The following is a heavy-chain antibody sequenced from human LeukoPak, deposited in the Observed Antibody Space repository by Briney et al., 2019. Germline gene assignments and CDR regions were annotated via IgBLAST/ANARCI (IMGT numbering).Heavy chain of an antibody. J-gene: IGHJ4*02. CDR1: GGTFSSYA. CDR3: ARAPYYYDSSGYLGRD. Sequence: ASVKVSCKASGGTFSSYAISWVRQAPGQGLEWMGGIIPIFGTANYAQKFQGRVTITADESTSTAYMELSSLRSEDTAVYYCARAPYYYDSSGYLGRDWGQGTLVTVSS. D-gene: IGHD3-22*01. V-gene: IGHV1-69*13. CDR2: IIPIFGTA.